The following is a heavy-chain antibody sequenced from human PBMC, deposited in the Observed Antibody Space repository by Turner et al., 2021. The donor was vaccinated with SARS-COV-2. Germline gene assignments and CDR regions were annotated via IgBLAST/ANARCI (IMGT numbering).Heavy chain of an antibody. J-gene: IGHJ4*02. V-gene: IGHV4-39*01. CDR3: ARSNYDFWSGYYTFYFDY. Sequence: QLQLQESGPGLVKPSETLSLTCTVSGASISSSRYYWGWIRQPPGKGLEWIGSIYYSGSTYYNPSLKSRVTISVDTSKNQFSLILSSVTAADTAVYYCARSNYDFWSGYYTFYFDYWGQGTLVTVSS. CDR2: IYYSGST. D-gene: IGHD3-3*01. CDR1: GASISSSRYY.